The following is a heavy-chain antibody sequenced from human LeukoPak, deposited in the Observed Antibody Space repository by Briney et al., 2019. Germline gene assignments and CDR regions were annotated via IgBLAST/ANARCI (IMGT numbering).Heavy chain of an antibody. J-gene: IGHJ3*02. CDR2: IIPIFGTA. V-gene: IGHV1-69*01. Sequence: ASVKVSCKASGGTFSSYAISWVRQAPGQGLEWMGGIIPIFGTANYAQKFQGRVTITADESTSTAYMELSSLRSKDTAVYYCARVALDAFDIWGQGTMDTVCS. CDR1: GGTFSSYA. CDR3: ARVALDAFDI.